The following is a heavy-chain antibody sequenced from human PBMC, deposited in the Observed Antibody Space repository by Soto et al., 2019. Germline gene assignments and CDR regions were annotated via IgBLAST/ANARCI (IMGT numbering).Heavy chain of an antibody. V-gene: IGHV1-69*01. CDR3: ARDRALRGFDY. CDR1: GGTFSTYV. J-gene: IGHJ4*02. CDR2: IIPNFGTT. Sequence: QVQLVQSGAEVKKPGSSVKVSCKAAGGTFSTYVIAWVRQAPGQGPEWMGGIIPNFGTTNYAQKFQGRVTITADESTSTAYMELRSLRSDDTAIYYCARDRALRGFDYWGQGTLVTVSS. D-gene: IGHD3-10*01.